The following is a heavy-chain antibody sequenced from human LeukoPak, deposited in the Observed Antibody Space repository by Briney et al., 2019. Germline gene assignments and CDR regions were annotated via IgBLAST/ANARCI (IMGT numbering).Heavy chain of an antibody. D-gene: IGHD3-22*01. J-gene: IGHJ5*02. V-gene: IGHV4-59*01. CDR2: IYYSGST. CDR1: GGSISSYY. CDR3: ARFNNYYYDSSGPRDWFDP. Sequence: PSETLSLTCTVSGGSISSYYWSWIRQPPGKGLEWIGYIYYSGSTNYNPSLKSRVTISVDTSKNQFSLKLSSVTAADTAVYYCARFNNYYYDSSGPRDWFDPWGQGTLVTVSS.